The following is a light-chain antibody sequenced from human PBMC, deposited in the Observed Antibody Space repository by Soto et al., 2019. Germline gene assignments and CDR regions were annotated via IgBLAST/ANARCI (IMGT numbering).Light chain of an antibody. CDR2: DAS. Sequence: AIQLTQSPSSLSASVGDRDTITCRASQGISSALAWYQQKPGKAPKLLIYDASSLESGVPSRFSGSGSGTDFTLTISSLQPEDFATYCCQQFNSYPLFGQGTKLEIK. J-gene: IGKJ2*01. CDR1: QGISSA. CDR3: QQFNSYPL. V-gene: IGKV1-13*02.